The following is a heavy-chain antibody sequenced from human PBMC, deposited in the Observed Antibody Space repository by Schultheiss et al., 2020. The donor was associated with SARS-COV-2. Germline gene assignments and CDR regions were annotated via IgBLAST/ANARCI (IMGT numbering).Heavy chain of an antibody. CDR1: GGSISSSNW. J-gene: IGHJ5*02. V-gene: IGHV4-4*02. D-gene: IGHD6-6*01. CDR3: ARAAPRQDNWFDP. CDR2: INHSGST. Sequence: SETLSLTCAVSGGSISSSNWWSWVRQPPGKGLEWIGEINHSGSTNYNPSLKSRVTISVDTSKNQFSLKLSSVTAADTAVYYCARAAPRQDNWFDPWGQGTLVTVSS.